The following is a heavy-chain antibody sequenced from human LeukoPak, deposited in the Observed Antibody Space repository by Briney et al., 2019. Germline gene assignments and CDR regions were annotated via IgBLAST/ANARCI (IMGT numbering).Heavy chain of an antibody. Sequence: GGSLRLSCVASGFTFSNYWMSWVRQAPGKGLEWVANIQKDGSEKHYVASVEGRFTISRDNAENSLFLQLNSLRVGDTAVYYCVRLWDSSGFFGYWGQGALVTVSS. CDR1: GFTFSNYW. CDR3: VRLWDSSGFFGY. V-gene: IGHV3-7*01. CDR2: IQKDGSEK. J-gene: IGHJ4*02. D-gene: IGHD3-22*01.